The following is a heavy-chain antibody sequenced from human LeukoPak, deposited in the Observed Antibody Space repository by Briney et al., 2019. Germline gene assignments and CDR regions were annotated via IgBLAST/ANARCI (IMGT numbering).Heavy chain of an antibody. V-gene: IGHV3-15*01. Sequence: PGGSLRLSCAASGFTFTKAWMSWVRQAPGKGLEWVGRIKSKTDGGTTDNAAPVNGRFTISRDDSKDTLYLQMSSLRDEDTAVYYCARDRGTSGYLPWGQGTLVTVSS. D-gene: IGHD3-22*01. CDR3: ARDRGTSGYLP. CDR1: GFTFTKAW. CDR2: IKSKTDGGTT. J-gene: IGHJ5*02.